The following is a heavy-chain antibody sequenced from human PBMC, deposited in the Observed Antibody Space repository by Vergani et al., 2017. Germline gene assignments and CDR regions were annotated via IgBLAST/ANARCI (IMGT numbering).Heavy chain of an antibody. V-gene: IGHV3-74*01. CDR3: ARARKFRFGVVWENWFDP. CDR1: GFTFNEYW. Sequence: EVELVESGGGLVQPGGSLRLSCAASGFTFNEYWMHWARQVPGKGLVWVSGMNGDGDTISYADSVKGRFTIPRDNAKNTLFLQMNSLRAEDTAVYYCARARKFRFGVVWENWFDPWGQGTLVTVSS. D-gene: IGHD3-3*01. J-gene: IGHJ5*02. CDR2: MNGDGDTI.